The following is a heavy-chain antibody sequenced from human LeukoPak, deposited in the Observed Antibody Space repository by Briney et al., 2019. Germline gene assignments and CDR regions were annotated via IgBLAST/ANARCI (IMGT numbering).Heavy chain of an antibody. V-gene: IGHV3-48*01. J-gene: IGHJ3*02. Sequence: GGSLRLSCAASGFTFSSYSMNWVRKAPGKGLEWISYISSSSRTTYYADSVKGRFTISRDNAKNSLYLQMNSLRAEDTAVYYCAREDSGYGYAFDIWGQGTMVAVSS. CDR2: ISSSSRTT. CDR1: GFTFSSYS. CDR3: AREDSGYGYAFDI. D-gene: IGHD5-12*01.